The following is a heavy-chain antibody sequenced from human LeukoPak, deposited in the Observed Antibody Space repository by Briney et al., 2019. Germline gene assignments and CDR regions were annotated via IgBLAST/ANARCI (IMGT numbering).Heavy chain of an antibody. Sequence: PSDTLSLTCAVSGYSINRSNWWGWIRQPPGKGLEWVGYIYYSGGIYYNPSLKSRVTMSVDTSKNQFSLKLSSVTAVDTAVYYCVRDGGKGSEFWGQGTLVTVSS. CDR2: IYYSGGI. CDR3: VRDGGKGSEF. V-gene: IGHV4-28*05. D-gene: IGHD3-10*01. CDR1: GYSINRSNW. J-gene: IGHJ4*02.